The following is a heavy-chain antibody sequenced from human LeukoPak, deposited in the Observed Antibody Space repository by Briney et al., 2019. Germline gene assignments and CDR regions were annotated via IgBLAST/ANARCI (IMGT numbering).Heavy chain of an antibody. V-gene: IGHV3-23*01. J-gene: IGHJ5*02. CDR1: GFTFSSYA. D-gene: IGHD3-3*01. CDR3: AKDFWSGYPQQNWFDP. Sequence: PGGSLRLSCAASGFTFSSYAMSWVRQAPGKGLEWVSAISGSGGSTYYADSVKGRFTISGDNSKNTLYLQMNSLRAEDTAVYYCAKDFWSGYPQQNWFDPWGQGTLVTVSS. CDR2: ISGSGGST.